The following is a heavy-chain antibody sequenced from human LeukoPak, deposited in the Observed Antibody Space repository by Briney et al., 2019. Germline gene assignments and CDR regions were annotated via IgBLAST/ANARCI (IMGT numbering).Heavy chain of an antibody. CDR1: GFTFSTYG. CDR3: AKDHVTWGNRYFDH. V-gene: IGHV3-30*02. Sequence: GGSLRLSCAASGFTFSTYGMHWVRQAPGKGLEWVAFIGHDATKIYCADSVQGRFTISRDNSKNTLYLEMNSLSGEDTALYYCAKDHVTWGNRYFDHWGQGTLGTVSS. J-gene: IGHJ4*02. D-gene: IGHD3-16*01. CDR2: IGHDATKI.